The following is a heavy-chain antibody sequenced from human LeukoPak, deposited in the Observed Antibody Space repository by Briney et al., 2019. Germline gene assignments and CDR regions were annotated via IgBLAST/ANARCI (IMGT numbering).Heavy chain of an antibody. CDR1: FTNYG. V-gene: IGHV3-33*06. Sequence: GGSLRLSCAGSFTNYGMHWVRQAPGKGLEWVAGIWYDGSDTYYADSVRGRFTISRDNSKNTLYLQMNSLRAEDTAVYYCAKSGVLLWFGEFKVYFDYWGQGTLVTVSS. J-gene: IGHJ4*02. CDR2: IWYDGSDT. D-gene: IGHD3-10*01. CDR3: AKSGVLLWFGEFKVYFDY.